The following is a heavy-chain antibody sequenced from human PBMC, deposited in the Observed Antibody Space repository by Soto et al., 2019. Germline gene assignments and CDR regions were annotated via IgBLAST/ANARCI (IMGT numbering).Heavy chain of an antibody. V-gene: IGHV3-23*01. CDR1: GFTFSSYA. J-gene: IGHJ3*02. D-gene: IGHD3-22*01. Sequence: GGSLRLSCAASGFTFSSYAMSWVRQAPGKGLEWVSAISGSGGSTYYADSVKGRFTISRDNSKNTLYLQMNSLRAEDTAVYYCAKDTTDMIVVAHVAFDIRGEGTMVTVSS. CDR2: ISGSGGST. CDR3: AKDTTDMIVVAHVAFDI.